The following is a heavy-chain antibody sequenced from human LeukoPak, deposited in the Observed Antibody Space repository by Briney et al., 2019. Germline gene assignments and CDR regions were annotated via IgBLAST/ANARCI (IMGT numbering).Heavy chain of an antibody. D-gene: IGHD3-22*01. CDR1: GFTFDDYA. CDR2: ISWNSGSI. V-gene: IGHV3-9*01. CDR3: AKDRTVYDSSGLDY. Sequence: PGRSLRLSCTASGFTFDDYAIHWVRQAPGKGLEGVSGISWNSGSIGYADSVKGRFTISRDNAKNSLYLQMNSLIAEDTALYYCAKDRTVYDSSGLDYWGQGTLVTVSS. J-gene: IGHJ4*02.